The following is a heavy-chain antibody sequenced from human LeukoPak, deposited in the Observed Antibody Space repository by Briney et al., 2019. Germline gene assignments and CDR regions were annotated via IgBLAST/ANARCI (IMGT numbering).Heavy chain of an antibody. J-gene: IGHJ2*01. CDR3: ARVGPNWYFDL. V-gene: IGHV3-23*01. CDR1: GFTFSGYA. CDR2: MSASGAST. Sequence: PGGSLRLSCAASGFTFSGYAMTWVRQAPGKGLEWVSAMSASGASTFYADSVKGRFTSSRDNSKNTLYLQINSLRAEDTAIYYCARVGPNWYFDLWGRGTLVTVSS.